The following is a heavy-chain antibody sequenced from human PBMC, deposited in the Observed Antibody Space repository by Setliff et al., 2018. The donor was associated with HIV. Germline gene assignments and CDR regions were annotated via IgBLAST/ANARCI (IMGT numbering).Heavy chain of an antibody. Sequence: GASVKVSCKVSGHPLSDVSIYWVRQGHGRGLEWMGAIDPEDGKATYAQKFQGKVTMTEDRSTDTTYMELHSLGSEDTAVYYCATTIFGARTQLDYWGQGTLVTAPQ. CDR2: IDPEDGKA. CDR3: ATTIFGARTQLDY. J-gene: IGHJ4*02. V-gene: IGHV1-24*01. D-gene: IGHD3-3*01. CDR1: GHPLSDVS.